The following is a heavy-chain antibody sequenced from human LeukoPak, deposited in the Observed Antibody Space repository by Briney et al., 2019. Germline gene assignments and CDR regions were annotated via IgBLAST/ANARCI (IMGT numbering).Heavy chain of an antibody. Sequence: GGTLRLSCVASGFTFSTYGMSWVRQAPGKGLEWVSAISGSGGSTYYADSVKGRFTISRDNSKNTLYLQMNSLRAEDTAVYYCARERRGYSYGSDDAFDIWGQGTMVTVSS. CDR3: ARERRGYSYGSDDAFDI. CDR2: ISGSGGST. CDR1: GFTFSTYG. J-gene: IGHJ3*02. D-gene: IGHD5-18*01. V-gene: IGHV3-23*01.